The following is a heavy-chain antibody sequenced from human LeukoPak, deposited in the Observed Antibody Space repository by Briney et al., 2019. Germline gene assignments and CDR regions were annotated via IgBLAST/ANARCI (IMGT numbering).Heavy chain of an antibody. Sequence: GETLRLSCAASGFTFSNYGMSWVRQAPGKGLEWVSGISGSGDYTYYADSVKGRFTISRDNSKNTLYLQMNSLRVEDTALYYCTKDSGNPRTSVYWGQGTLVTVSS. D-gene: IGHD3-3*01. J-gene: IGHJ4*02. CDR2: ISGSGDYT. CDR3: TKDSGNPRTSVY. CDR1: GFTFSNYG. V-gene: IGHV3-23*01.